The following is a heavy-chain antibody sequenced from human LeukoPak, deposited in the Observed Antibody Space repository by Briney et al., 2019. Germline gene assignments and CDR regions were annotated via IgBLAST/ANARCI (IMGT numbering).Heavy chain of an antibody. Sequence: ASVKVSCKASGYTFTNYYINWVRQAPGQGLEWLGWINPNSGDTNYAQKFQGRVTMTRDTSISTAYMDLSSLRSDDTAVYYCARGTSLAYWGQGTLVTVSS. V-gene: IGHV1-2*02. CDR1: GYTFTNYY. D-gene: IGHD3-3*02. CDR2: INPNSGDT. J-gene: IGHJ4*02. CDR3: ARGTSLAY.